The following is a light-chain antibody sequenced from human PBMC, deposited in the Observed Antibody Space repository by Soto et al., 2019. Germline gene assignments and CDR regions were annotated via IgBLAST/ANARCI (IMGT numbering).Light chain of an antibody. CDR2: SNN. CDR3: SAWDDSLNGVV. V-gene: IGLV1-44*01. J-gene: IGLJ2*01. Sequence: QSVLTPPPSASGTPGQRVTIACSGSSSNIGSNTVNWYQQLPGTAPKLLIYSNNQRPSGVPDRFAGSKSGTSASLAISGLQSEDEAYYYCSAWDDSLNGVVFGGGTKLTVL. CDR1: SSNIGSNT.